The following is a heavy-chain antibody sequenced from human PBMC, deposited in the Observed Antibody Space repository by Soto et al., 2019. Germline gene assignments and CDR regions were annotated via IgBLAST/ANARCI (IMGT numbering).Heavy chain of an antibody. V-gene: IGHV3-15*07. CDR2: IKSKTDGGTT. CDR1: GFTFSNAW. D-gene: IGHD3-10*01. J-gene: IGHJ6*01. Sequence: EVQLVESGGGLVKPGGSLRLSCAASGFTFSNAWMNWVRQAPGKGLEWVGRIKSKTDGGTTDYAAPVKGRFTISRDDSKNTLYLPMNSLKTEDTAVYYCTTGLGWVGFGMDVWGQGTTVTVSS. CDR3: TTGLGWVGFGMDV.